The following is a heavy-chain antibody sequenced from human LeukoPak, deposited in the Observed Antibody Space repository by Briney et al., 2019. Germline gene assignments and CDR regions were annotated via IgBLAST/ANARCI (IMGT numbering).Heavy chain of an antibody. J-gene: IGHJ4*02. V-gene: IGHV3-33*01. D-gene: IGHD1-26*01. CDR1: GXTFSSYG. CDR2: IWYDGSNK. CDR3: AYSGSYFDY. Sequence: GGSLRLSCAASGXTFSSYGVHWVRQAPGKGLEWVAVIWYDGSNKYYADSVKGRFTISRDNSKNTLYLQMNSLRAEDTAVYYCAYSGSYFDYWGQGTLVTVSS.